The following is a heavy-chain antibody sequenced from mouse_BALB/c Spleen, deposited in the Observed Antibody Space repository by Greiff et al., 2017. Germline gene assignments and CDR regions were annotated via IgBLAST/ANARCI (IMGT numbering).Heavy chain of an antibody. D-gene: IGHD2-12*01. CDR1: GFSLTDYG. J-gene: IGHJ3*01. CDR3: ARGRDDGFAY. CDR2: IWAGGST. V-gene: IGHV2-9*02. Sequence: VQLQQSGPGLVAPSQSLSITCTVSGFSLTDYGVSWIRQPPGKGLEWLGVIWAGGSTNYNSALMSRLSISKDNSKSQVFLKMNSLQTDDTAMYYCARGRDDGFAYWGQGTLVTVSA.